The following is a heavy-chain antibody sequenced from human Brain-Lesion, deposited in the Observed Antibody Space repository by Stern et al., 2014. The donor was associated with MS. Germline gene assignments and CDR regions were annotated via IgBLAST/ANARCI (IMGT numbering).Heavy chain of an antibody. V-gene: IGHV1-2*04. D-gene: IGHD2-2*01. Sequence: MQLVESGAEVKKPGASVRVSCEASGNSFTHFYIHWVRQAPGKGLEWMGWINPNSGGTKYAPKFQGWGTITRDTSMTPAYREVTSLTSDDTSVYYCARGGRYYADYWGQGTLVTVSS. J-gene: IGHJ4*02. CDR1: GNSFTHFY. CDR2: INPNSGGT. CDR3: ARGGRYYADY.